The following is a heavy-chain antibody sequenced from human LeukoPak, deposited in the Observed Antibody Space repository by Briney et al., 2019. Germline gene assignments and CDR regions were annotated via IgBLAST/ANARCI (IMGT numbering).Heavy chain of an antibody. CDR1: GFTFSTYW. V-gene: IGHV3-74*03. D-gene: IGHD3-9*01. CDR2: IRPEGTTT. Sequence: GGSLRLSCAASGFTFSTYWMHWVRQAPGKGLVWVSRIRPEGTTTAYADSVKGRFTISRDNAKNTLFLQMNSLSAEDTVVYYCARDLDWILFAYWGQGTLVTVSS. J-gene: IGHJ4*02. CDR3: ARDLDWILFAY.